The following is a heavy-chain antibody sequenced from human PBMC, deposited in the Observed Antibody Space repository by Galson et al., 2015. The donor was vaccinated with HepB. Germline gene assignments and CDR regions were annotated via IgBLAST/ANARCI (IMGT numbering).Heavy chain of an antibody. CDR2: IIPIFGTA. V-gene: IGHV1-69*01. D-gene: IGHD3-3*02. J-gene: IGHJ3*02. Sequence: SCAASGGTFSSYAISWVRQAPGQGLEWMGGIIPIFGTANYAQKFQGRVTITADESTSTAYMELSSLRSEDTAVYYCANSELGAFDIWGQGTMVTVSS. CDR3: ANSELGAFDI. CDR1: GGTFSSYA.